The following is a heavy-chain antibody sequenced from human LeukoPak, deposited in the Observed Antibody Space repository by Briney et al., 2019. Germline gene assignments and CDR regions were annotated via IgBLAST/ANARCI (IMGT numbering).Heavy chain of an antibody. V-gene: IGHV3-11*01. D-gene: IGHD1-26*01. CDR1: GFAFSDFY. CDR2: SSNGGSTI. J-gene: IGHJ4*02. Sequence: GGSLRLSCAASGFAFSDFYMTWIRQAPGKGLEWVSYSSNGGSTIYYADSVKGRFTISRDNAKNSLYLQMNSLRAEDTAVYYCARAAYSGSYHSDYWGQGTLVTVSS. CDR3: ARAAYSGSYHSDY.